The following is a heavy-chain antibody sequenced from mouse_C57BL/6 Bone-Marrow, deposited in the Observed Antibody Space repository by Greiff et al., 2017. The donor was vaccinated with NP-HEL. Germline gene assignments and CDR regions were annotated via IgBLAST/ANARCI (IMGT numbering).Heavy chain of an antibody. CDR2: IWRGGST. D-gene: IGHD2-1*01. J-gene: IGHJ4*01. Sequence: VKLMESGPGLVQPSQSLSITCTVSGFSLTSYGVHWVRQSPGKGLEWLGVIWRGGSTDYNAAFMSRLSITKDNSKSQVFFKMNSLQADDTAIYYCAKNVTYGNYDYYAMDYWGQGTSVTVSS. V-gene: IGHV2-5*01. CDR3: AKNVTYGNYDYYAMDY. CDR1: GFSLTSYG.